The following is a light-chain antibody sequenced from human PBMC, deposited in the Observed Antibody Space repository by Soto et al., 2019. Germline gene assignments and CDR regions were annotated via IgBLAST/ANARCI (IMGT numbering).Light chain of an antibody. CDR3: QQRSNWPST. Sequence: EIVLTQSPASLSLSPGDRATVSCRASQSVSSYLAWYQQKPGQAPRLLIYDASNRATGIPARFGGSGSGTDVTLTITSLEPEDFAVYYCQQRSNWPSTFGGGTTVEIK. J-gene: IGKJ4*01. CDR1: QSVSSY. V-gene: IGKV3-11*01. CDR2: DAS.